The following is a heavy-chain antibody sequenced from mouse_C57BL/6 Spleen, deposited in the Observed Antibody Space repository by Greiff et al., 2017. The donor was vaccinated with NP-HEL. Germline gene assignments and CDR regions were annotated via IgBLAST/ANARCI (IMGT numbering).Heavy chain of an antibody. J-gene: IGHJ2*01. D-gene: IGHD2-12*01. CDR1: GYTFTSYW. Sequence: QVQLQQPGAELVKPGASVKLSCKASGYTFTSYWMQWVKQRPGQGLEWIGEIDPSDSYTNYNQKFKGKATLTVDTSSSTAYMQLSSLTSEDSAVYYCARGALRRLDYWGQGTTLTVSS. V-gene: IGHV1-50*01. CDR2: IDPSDSYT. CDR3: ARGALRRLDY.